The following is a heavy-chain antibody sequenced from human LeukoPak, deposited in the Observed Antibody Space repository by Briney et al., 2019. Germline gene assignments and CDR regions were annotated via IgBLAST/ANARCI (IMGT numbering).Heavy chain of an antibody. D-gene: IGHD6-6*01. CDR2: INPSGGST. CDR3: ARDGHMASALYYFDY. CDR1: GYTFTSYS. Sequence: ASVKVSCKASGYTFTSYSMHWVRQAPGQGLEWMGIINPSGGSTTYAQKFQGRVTMTRDTSTSTVNMELSSLRSEDTAVYYCARDGHMASALYYFDYWGQGTLVTVSS. V-gene: IGHV1-46*01. J-gene: IGHJ4*02.